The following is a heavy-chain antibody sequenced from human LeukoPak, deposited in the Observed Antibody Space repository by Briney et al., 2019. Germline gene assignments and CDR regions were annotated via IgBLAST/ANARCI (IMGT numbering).Heavy chain of an antibody. CDR1: GYTFTSYA. D-gene: IGHD1-26*01. CDR3: ARGGNYLRNDY. V-gene: IGHV1-3*01. CDR2: INAGNGST. J-gene: IGHJ4*02. Sequence: ASVKVSCKASGYTFTSYAIHWVRQAPGQRLEWMGWINAGNGSTKYSQKFQGRVTFTRDTSASTAYMELNSLRSEDTAVYYCARGGNYLRNDYWGQGTLVTVSS.